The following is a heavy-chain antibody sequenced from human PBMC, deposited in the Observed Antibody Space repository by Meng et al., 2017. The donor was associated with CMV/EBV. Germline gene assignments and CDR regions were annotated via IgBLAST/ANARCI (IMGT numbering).Heavy chain of an antibody. CDR3: ATRLVPATEYNWFDP. J-gene: IGHJ5*02. V-gene: IGHV4-34*01. Sequence: VSGGSFSGYYWTWIRQPPGKGLEWIGEINHSGSTNYTPSLKSRVTISVDTSKNQFSLKLSSVTAADTAVYYCATRLVPATEYNWFDPWGQGTLVTVSS. CDR2: INHSGST. CDR1: GGSFSGYY. D-gene: IGHD2-2*01.